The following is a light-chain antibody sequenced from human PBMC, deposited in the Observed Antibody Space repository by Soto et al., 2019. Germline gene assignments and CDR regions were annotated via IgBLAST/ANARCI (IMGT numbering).Light chain of an antibody. Sequence: QSALTQPASVSGSPVQSITISCTGTSSDVGGYNYVSWYQQHPGKAPKLMIYDVSNRPSGVSNRFSGSKSGNTASLTISGLPAEDEADYYCSSYTSSSTLYVVFGGGTKLTVL. CDR1: SSDVGGYNY. CDR3: SSYTSSSTLYVV. J-gene: IGLJ2*01. V-gene: IGLV2-14*01. CDR2: DVS.